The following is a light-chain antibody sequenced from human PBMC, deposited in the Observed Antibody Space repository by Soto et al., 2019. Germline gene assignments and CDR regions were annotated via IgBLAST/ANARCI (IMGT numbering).Light chain of an antibody. CDR2: AAS. J-gene: IGKJ1*01. V-gene: IGKV1-39*01. CDR3: KQSYSLPRT. Sequence: DIPMTQSPSSLSASVGDRVTITCRASQSVSGSLSWYQQKPGKAPNLLIYAASSLQSGVPSRFSGSGSGTDFTLTISTLQPEDFATYYCKQSYSLPRTFGQGTKVDIK. CDR1: QSVSGS.